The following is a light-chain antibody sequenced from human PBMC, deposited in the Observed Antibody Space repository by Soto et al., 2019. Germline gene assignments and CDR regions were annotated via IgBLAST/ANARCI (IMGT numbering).Light chain of an antibody. CDR1: SSDVGNYNY. J-gene: IGLJ2*01. CDR2: DVS. CDR3: SSYTSTSSLV. Sequence: QSALTQPASVSGSPGQSITISCTGTSSDVGNYNYVSWYQQHPGKAPTLMIYDVSNRPSGVSNRFSASKSGNTASLTISRLQAEDEADYYCSSYTSTSSLVFGGGTQLTVL. V-gene: IGLV2-14*01.